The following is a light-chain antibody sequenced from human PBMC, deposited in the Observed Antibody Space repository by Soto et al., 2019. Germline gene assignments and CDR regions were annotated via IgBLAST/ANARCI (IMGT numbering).Light chain of an antibody. Sequence: EIVMTQSPATLSVSPGEGATLSCRASQSVTNNLAWYQQRPGQALRLLIYDASTRATGIPARFSGSGSGTEFTLTLSSLQSEDFAIYYCQQYKYLITFGQGTRLEIK. V-gene: IGKV3-15*01. CDR3: QQYKYLIT. CDR1: QSVTNN. J-gene: IGKJ5*01. CDR2: DAS.